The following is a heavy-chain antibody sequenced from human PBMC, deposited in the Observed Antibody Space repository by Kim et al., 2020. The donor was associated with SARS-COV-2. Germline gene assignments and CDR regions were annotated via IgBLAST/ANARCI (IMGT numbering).Heavy chain of an antibody. V-gene: IGHV3-7*03. CDR3: ARTGHDYGDYYFDY. Sequence: GGSLRLSCAASGFTFSSYWMSWVRQAPGKGLEWVANIKQDGSEKYYVDSVKGRFTISRDNAKNSLYLQMNSLRAEDTAVYYCARTGHDYGDYYFDYWGQGTLVPVSS. D-gene: IGHD4-17*01. CDR1: GFTFSSYW. CDR2: IKQDGSEK. J-gene: IGHJ4*02.